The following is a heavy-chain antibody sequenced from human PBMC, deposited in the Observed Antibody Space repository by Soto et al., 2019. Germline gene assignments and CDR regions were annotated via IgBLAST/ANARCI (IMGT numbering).Heavy chain of an antibody. V-gene: IGHV3-73*01. Sequence: EVQLVESGGGLVQPGGSLKLSCAASGFTFSGSAMHWVRQASGKGLEWVGRIRKKADNVATVYGESVRGRFTISRDDSKKTAYVHVSCVKSGGTVVYYCTGDYGDLSHYWGQVTVVSVSS. CDR3: TGDYGDLSHY. CDR1: GFTFSGSA. D-gene: IGHD4-17*01. J-gene: IGHJ4*02. CDR2: IRKKADNVAT.